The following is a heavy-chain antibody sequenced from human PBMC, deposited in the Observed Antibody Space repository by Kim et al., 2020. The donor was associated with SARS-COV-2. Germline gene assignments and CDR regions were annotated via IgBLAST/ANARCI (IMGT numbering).Heavy chain of an antibody. V-gene: IGHV3-74*01. J-gene: IGHJ3*02. CDR1: GFTFSSYW. CDR2: INSDGSST. CDR3: ATDVVVAAMWSDAFDI. D-gene: IGHD2-15*01. Sequence: GGSLRLSCAASGFTFSSYWMHWVHQAPGKGLVWVSRINSDGSSTSYADSVKGRFTISRDNAKNTLYLQMNSLRAEDTAVYYCATDVVVAAMWSDAFDIWGQGTMVTVSS.